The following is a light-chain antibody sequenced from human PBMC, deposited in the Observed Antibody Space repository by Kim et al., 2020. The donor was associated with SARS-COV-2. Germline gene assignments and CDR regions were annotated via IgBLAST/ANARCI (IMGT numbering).Light chain of an antibody. CDR3: QQYKSDSRT. CDR2: KAS. Sequence: DIQMTQSPSTLSAFVGDRVTITCRASQSINSWLAWYQQKPGKAPKVLIYKASSLESGVPSRFSGSGSGTEFTLTISSLQPDDFATYYCQQYKSDSRTFGQGTKVEIK. J-gene: IGKJ1*01. CDR1: QSINSW. V-gene: IGKV1-5*03.